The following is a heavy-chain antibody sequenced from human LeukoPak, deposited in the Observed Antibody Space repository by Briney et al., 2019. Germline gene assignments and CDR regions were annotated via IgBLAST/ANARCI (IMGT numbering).Heavy chain of an antibody. CDR1: GFTFSSYA. CDR2: FSGSGGTT. Sequence: GGSLRLSCAASGFTFSSYAMSWVRQAPGKGLEWVSAFSGSGGTTYYADSVKGRLTISRDNSKNTLYLQMNSLRAEDTAVYYCAKDVAPVYSATDYWREGTLVPVPS. V-gene: IGHV3-23*01. J-gene: IGHJ4*02. D-gene: IGHD2-15*01. CDR3: AKDVAPVYSATDY.